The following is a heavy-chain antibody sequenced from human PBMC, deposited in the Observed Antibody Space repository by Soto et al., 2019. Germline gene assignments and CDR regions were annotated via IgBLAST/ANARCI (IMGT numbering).Heavy chain of an antibody. CDR1: GYTFTTYG. Sequence: ASVKVSCKASGYTFTTYGISWVRQAPGQGLEWMGWISVYNGHTNYAQKLQGRVTMTTDTSTSTVYMELRNLRSDDTAVYYCARRDWNYDILTGYYDSAYFDYWGQGTLVTVSP. V-gene: IGHV1-18*01. CDR2: ISVYNGHT. J-gene: IGHJ4*02. D-gene: IGHD3-9*01. CDR3: ARRDWNYDILTGYYDSAYFDY.